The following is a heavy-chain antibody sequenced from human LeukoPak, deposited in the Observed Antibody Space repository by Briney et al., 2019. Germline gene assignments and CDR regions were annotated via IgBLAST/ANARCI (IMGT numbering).Heavy chain of an antibody. V-gene: IGHV1-8*01. Sequence: ASVKVSCTASGYTFTSYDINWVRQATGQGLEWMGWMNPNSGNTGYAQKFQGRVTMTRNTSISTAYMELSSLRSEDTAVYYCARGLSSEVYYYYYGMDVWGQGTTVTVSS. CDR3: ARGLSSEVYYYYYGMDV. J-gene: IGHJ6*02. CDR2: MNPNSGNT. D-gene: IGHD6-19*01. CDR1: GYTFTSYD.